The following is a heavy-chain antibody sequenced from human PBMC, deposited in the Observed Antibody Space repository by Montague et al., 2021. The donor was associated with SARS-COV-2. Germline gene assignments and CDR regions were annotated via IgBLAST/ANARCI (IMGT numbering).Heavy chain of an antibody. Sequence: RLSWSASGFTFSSYWMHWVRQAPGKGLVWVSRINSDGSSTSYADSVKGRFTISRDNAKNTLYLQMNSLRAEDTAVYYCITMIVVAEDYFDNWGQGTLVTVSS. CDR3: ITMIVVAEDYFDN. D-gene: IGHD3-22*01. J-gene: IGHJ4*02. CDR1: GFTFSSYW. CDR2: INSDGSST. V-gene: IGHV3-74*01.